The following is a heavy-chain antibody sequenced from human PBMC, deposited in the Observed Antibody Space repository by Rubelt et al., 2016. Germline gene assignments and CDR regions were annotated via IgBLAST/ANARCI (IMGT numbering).Heavy chain of an antibody. J-gene: IGHJ6*02. D-gene: IGHD5-18*01. CDR3: ARDRIQLWPPNPVSDGMDV. Sequence: VSGGSISSYYWSWIRQPAGKGLEWIGRIYTSGSTNYNPSLKSRVTMSVDTSKNQFSLKLSSVTAADTAVYYCARDRIQLWPPNPVSDGMDVWGQGTTVTVSS. CDR2: IYTSGST. V-gene: IGHV4-4*07. CDR1: GGSISSYY.